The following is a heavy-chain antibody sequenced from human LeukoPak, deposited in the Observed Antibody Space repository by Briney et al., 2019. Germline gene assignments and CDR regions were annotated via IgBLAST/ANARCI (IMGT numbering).Heavy chain of an antibody. CDR1: GFTFSSYW. J-gene: IGHJ4*02. Sequence: GGSLRLSCAASGFTFSSYWMSWVRQAPGKGLEWVANIKQDGSEKYYVDSVKGRFTISRDNAKNSLYLQMNSLRAEDTAVYYCARGRSYRGGVLFDYWGQGTLVTVSS. V-gene: IGHV3-7*01. CDR2: IKQDGSEK. CDR3: ARGRSYRGGVLFDY. D-gene: IGHD3-16*02.